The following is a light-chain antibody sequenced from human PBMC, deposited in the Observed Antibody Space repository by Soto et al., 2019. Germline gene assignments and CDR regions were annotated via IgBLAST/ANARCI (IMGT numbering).Light chain of an antibody. J-gene: IGKJ3*01. V-gene: IGKV1-27*01. CDR1: QDISNY. CDR3: QKYNSAPLT. Sequence: DIQMTQSPSSLSASVGGRVTITCRASQDISNYLAWYQQKPGKVPKLLIYSASTLQSGVPSRFSGSGSGTDFTLTISSLQLEDVATYYCQKYNSAPLTFGPGTKVDIK. CDR2: SAS.